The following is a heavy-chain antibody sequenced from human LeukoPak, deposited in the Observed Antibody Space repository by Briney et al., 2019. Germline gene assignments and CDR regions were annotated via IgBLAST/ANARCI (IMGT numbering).Heavy chain of an antibody. CDR1: GYTFSNFG. J-gene: IGHJ3*02. D-gene: IGHD4-23*01. CDR3: ASGDGGNPWDAFDI. V-gene: IGHV1-18*01. CDR2: NSGDNDNP. Sequence: ASVKVSCKASGYTFSNFGIAWVRQAPGQGLEWMGWNSGDNDNPQSAQDLQGRLTVTTDRSTSTAYMELRSLRHDDTAVYCASGDGGNPWDAFDIWGQGTMVTVSS.